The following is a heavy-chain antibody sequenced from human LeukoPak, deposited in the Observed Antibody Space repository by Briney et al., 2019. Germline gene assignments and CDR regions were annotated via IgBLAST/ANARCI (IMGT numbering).Heavy chain of an antibody. CDR1: GGSISSYY. Sequence: PSETLSLTCTVSGGSISSYYWSWIRQPAGKGLEWIGRIYTSGSTNYNPSLKSRVTMSVDTSKNQFSLKLSSVTAADTAVYYCARDLHHYDSSGPLNWFDPWGQGTLVTVSS. V-gene: IGHV4-4*07. J-gene: IGHJ5*02. CDR3: ARDLHHYDSSGPLNWFDP. CDR2: IYTSGST. D-gene: IGHD3-22*01.